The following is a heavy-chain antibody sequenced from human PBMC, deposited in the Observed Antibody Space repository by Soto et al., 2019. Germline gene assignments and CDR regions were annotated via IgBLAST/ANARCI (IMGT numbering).Heavy chain of an antibody. CDR2: ISAYNGNT. J-gene: IGHJ3*02. Sequence: ASVKVSCKASGYTFTSYGIIWVRQAPGQGLEWMGWISAYNGNTNYAQKLQGRVTMTTDTSTSTAYMELRSLRSDDTAVYYCARKTGSSSWYFKSDDAFDIWGQGTMVTVSS. V-gene: IGHV1-18*01. D-gene: IGHD6-13*01. CDR3: ARKTGSSSWYFKSDDAFDI. CDR1: GYTFTSYG.